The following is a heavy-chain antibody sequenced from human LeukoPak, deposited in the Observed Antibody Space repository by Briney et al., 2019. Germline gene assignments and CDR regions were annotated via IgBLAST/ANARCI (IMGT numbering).Heavy chain of an antibody. Sequence: GGSLRLSCTASGFTFSSYGISWVRQAPGKGLEWVSAISGSGTTTYYADSVKGRFTISRDNSKNTLYLQMNSLRAEDTAVYYCAKDRAQTPLKYWGQGTLVTVSS. J-gene: IGHJ4*02. CDR3: AKDRAQTPLKY. D-gene: IGHD3-10*01. CDR1: GFTFSSYG. CDR2: ISGSGTTT. V-gene: IGHV3-23*01.